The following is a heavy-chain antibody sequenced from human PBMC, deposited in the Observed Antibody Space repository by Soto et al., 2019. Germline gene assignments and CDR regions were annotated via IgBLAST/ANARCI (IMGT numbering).Heavy chain of an antibody. Sequence: GGSLRLSCAASGFTFSNYGMHWVRQTPGKGLEWVALILYDGSNKYYADSVKGRFTISRDNSKNTLYLQVSSLRAEDTAVYYCAKSRDAYNFYYYYGMDVWGQGTSVTVSS. V-gene: IGHV3-30*18. CDR3: AKSRDAYNFYYYYGMDV. CDR2: ILYDGSNK. J-gene: IGHJ6*02. D-gene: IGHD1-1*01. CDR1: GFTFSNYG.